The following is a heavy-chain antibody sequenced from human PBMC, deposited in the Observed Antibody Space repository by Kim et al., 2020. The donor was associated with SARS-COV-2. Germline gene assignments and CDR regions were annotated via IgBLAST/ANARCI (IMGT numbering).Heavy chain of an antibody. J-gene: IGHJ4*02. CDR3: ARDLHYDCWSGYYAY. D-gene: IGHD3-3*01. CDR1: GFTFSDYY. Sequence: GGSLRLSCAASGFTFSDYYMSWIRQAPGKGLEWVSYISSSGSTIYYADSVKGRFTISRDNAKNSLYLQMNSLRAEDTAVYYCARDLHYDCWSGYYAYWGQGTLVTVSS. V-gene: IGHV3-11*01. CDR2: ISSSGSTI.